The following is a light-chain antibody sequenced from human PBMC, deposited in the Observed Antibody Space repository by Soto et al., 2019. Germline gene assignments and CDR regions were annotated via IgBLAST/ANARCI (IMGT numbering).Light chain of an antibody. CDR1: SSDVGDYNY. V-gene: IGLV2-14*03. CDR2: HVI. Sequence: QSALTQPASVSGSPGQSITISCTATSSDVGDYNYVSWYQHHPGKAPKLMIYHVIKRPSGVSNRLSGSMSGNTATLTLSRLQAEDESDYYCTSYTTMSTLFFGGGTKLTVL. J-gene: IGLJ2*01. CDR3: TSYTTMSTLF.